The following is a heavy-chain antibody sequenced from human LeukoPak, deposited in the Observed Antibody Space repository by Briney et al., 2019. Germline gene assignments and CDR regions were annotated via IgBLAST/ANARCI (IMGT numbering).Heavy chain of an antibody. V-gene: IGHV1-46*01. J-gene: IGHJ4*02. CDR1: GYTFTSYY. D-gene: IGHD6-13*01. CDR3: ARDRIAAAGTNDY. CDR2: INPSGGST. Sequence: ASAKVSCKASGYTFTSYYMHWVRQAPGQGLEWMGIINPSGGSTSYAQKFQGGVTMTRDTSTSTVYMELSSLRSEDTAVYYCARDRIAAAGTNDYWGQGTLVTVSS.